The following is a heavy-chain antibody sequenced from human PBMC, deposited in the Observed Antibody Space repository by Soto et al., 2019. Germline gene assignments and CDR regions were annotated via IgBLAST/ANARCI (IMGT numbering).Heavy chain of an antibody. CDR2: IWNDGSNE. J-gene: IGHJ4*02. V-gene: IGHV3-33*01. CDR1: GFTFSSYG. D-gene: IGHD3-22*01. CDR3: ARDQTDSGGYSDS. Sequence: GSLRLSCEASGFTFSSYGMHWVRQAPGKGLEWVAIIWNDGSNEYYADSVKGRFTISRDNSKNTLYLQVSNLRAEDTAVYFCARDQTDSGGYSDSWGQGTLVTVSS.